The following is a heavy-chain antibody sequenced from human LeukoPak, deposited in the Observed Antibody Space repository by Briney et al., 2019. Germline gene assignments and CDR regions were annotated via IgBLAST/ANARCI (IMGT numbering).Heavy chain of an antibody. CDR1: GFTFSSYS. CDR3: AREDASSLDY. Sequence: GGSLRLSCAASGFTFSSYSMNWVRQAPGKGLEWVSSISSSSKYIYYADSVKGRFTISRDNAKNSLYLQMNSLRAEDTAVYFCAREDASSLDYWGQGTLVTVSS. CDR2: ISSSSKYI. J-gene: IGHJ4*02. D-gene: IGHD2-2*01. V-gene: IGHV3-21*01.